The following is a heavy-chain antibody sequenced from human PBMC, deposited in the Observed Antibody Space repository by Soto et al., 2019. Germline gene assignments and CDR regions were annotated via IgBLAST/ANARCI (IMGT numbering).Heavy chain of an antibody. V-gene: IGHV3-43*01. J-gene: IGHJ4*02. CDR1: GFTFDDYT. D-gene: IGHD6-19*01. CDR2: ISWDGGST. Sequence: VQLVESGGVVVQPGGSLRLSCAASGFTFDDYTMHWVRQAPGKGLEWVSLISWDGGSTYYADSVKGRFTISRDNSKNSLYLQMNSLRTEDTALYYCAISKEQWLVPDYWGQGTLVTVSS. CDR3: AISKEQWLVPDY.